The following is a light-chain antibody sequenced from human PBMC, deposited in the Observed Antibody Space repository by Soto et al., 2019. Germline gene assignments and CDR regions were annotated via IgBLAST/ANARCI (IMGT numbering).Light chain of an antibody. CDR2: AAA. CDR3: QQTHSTIHS. J-gene: IGKJ2*01. Sequence: DIQMTQSPSSVSASIGDTITISCRASQNIERYLNWYQQKEGRAPQLLMFAAANLESGVPSRFRGSGSGTDFTLTISSLQPEDFATYYCQQTHSTIHSLGQGTKVDIK. CDR1: QNIERY. V-gene: IGKV1-39*01.